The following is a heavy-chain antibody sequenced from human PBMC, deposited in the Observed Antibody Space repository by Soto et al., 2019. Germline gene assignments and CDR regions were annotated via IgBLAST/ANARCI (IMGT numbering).Heavy chain of an antibody. J-gene: IGHJ6*03. CDR2: ISGSGGST. V-gene: IGHV3-23*01. CDR3: AKSPSYYDFWSGYPGTAHYYYMDV. CDR1: GFTFSSYA. Sequence: GGSLRLSCAASGFTFSSYAMSWVRQAPGKGLEWVSAISGSGGSTYYADSVKGRFTISRDNSKNTLYLQMNSLRAEDTAVYYCAKSPSYYDFWSGYPGTAHYYYMDVWGKGTTVTVSS. D-gene: IGHD3-3*01.